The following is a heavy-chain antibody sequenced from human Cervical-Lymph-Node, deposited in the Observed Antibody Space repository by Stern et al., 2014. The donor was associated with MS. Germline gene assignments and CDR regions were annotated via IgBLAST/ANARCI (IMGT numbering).Heavy chain of an antibody. J-gene: IGHJ4*02. CDR3: ATISSGDY. V-gene: IGHV3-48*01. Sequence: EDQLVESGGGLVQPGGSLRLSCAASGFTFSTYPMNWVRQAPGKGLEWVSYISSNSETISYADPVKGRFTISRDNAKNSLYLQMNSLRPEDTAVYYCATISSGDYWGQGTLVTVSS. CDR1: GFTFSTYP. CDR2: ISSNSETI. D-gene: IGHD3-22*01.